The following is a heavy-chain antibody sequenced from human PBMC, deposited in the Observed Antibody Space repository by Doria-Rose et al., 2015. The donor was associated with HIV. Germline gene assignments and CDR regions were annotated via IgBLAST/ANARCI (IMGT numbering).Heavy chain of an antibody. D-gene: IGHD3-16*01. J-gene: IGHJ4*02. CDR2: IKSKTAGGTT. CDR1: GFTFRNAW. V-gene: IGHV3-15*01. Sequence: VQLQESGGGLVKPGGSLRLSCAASGFTFRNAWMSWVRQAPGRGLEWVGRIKSKTAGGTTDYGAPVKGGFTISRDDSKNTLYLQMNSLKTEDTAVYYCTTTTGGDFDYWGQGTLVTVSS. CDR3: TTTTGGDFDY.